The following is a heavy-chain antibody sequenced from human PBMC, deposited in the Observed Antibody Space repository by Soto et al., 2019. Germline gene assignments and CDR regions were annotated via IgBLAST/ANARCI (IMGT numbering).Heavy chain of an antibody. CDR3: AKVGFSFDY. CDR2: ISSSGGLT. V-gene: IGHV3-23*01. J-gene: IGHJ4*02. D-gene: IGHD3-10*01. CDR1: GFTFTSSA. Sequence: EVQLLESGGRLVLPGGSLRLSGAASGFTFTSSAMNWVRQAPGKGLEWVSGISSSGGLTYYADSVKGRFSISRDNSKNTLYLQMNSLRAEDTAVYYCAKVGFSFDYWGQGTLVTVSS.